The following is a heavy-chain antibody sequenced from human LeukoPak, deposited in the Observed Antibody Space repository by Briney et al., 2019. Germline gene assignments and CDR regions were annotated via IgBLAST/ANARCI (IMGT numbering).Heavy chain of an antibody. CDR1: DXSISSYY. CDR3: ARGSGSATVTPFDI. CDR2: FYHSGTT. V-gene: IGHV4-59*01. D-gene: IGHD4-17*01. Sequence: SETLSLTRTVSDXSISSYYGSWIRQPPGKGLEWIGSFYHSGTTNYNPSLKSRVTISVDVSKSQFSLKLRSVTAADTAVYYCARGSGSATVTPFDIWGQGTTVTVSS. J-gene: IGHJ3*02.